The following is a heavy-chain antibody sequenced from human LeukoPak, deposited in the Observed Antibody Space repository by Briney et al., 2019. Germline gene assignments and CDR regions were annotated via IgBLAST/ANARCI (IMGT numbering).Heavy chain of an antibody. Sequence: PSQTLSLTCAVSGGSITTTDSDWAWIRQPPGQGFEWIATISSSGKAYYYPSLMSRVTISVDTSKDQSALDVPSVAAADAGLFACARFKGGTGFDYWGRGILVIVS. CDR1: GGSITTTDSD. CDR2: ISSSGKA. D-gene: IGHD1-26*01. V-gene: IGHV4-39*01. CDR3: ARFKGGTGFDY. J-gene: IGHJ4*02.